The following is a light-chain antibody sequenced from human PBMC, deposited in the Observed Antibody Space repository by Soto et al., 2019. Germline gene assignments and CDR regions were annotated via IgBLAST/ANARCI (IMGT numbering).Light chain of an antibody. CDR1: QSVSSY. Sequence: IVLTQSAAPLSLSPGERATLSCRASQSVSSYVAWYQQKPGQAPRLLIYDASNRATGIPARFSGSGSGTDFTLTISSLEPEDFAVYYCQQRSNWPRTFSQGTKVDIK. J-gene: IGKJ1*01. CDR3: QQRSNWPRT. V-gene: IGKV3-11*01. CDR2: DAS.